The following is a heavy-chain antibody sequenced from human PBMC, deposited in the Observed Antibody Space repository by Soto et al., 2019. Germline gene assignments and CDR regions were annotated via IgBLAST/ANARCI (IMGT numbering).Heavy chain of an antibody. V-gene: IGHV3-21*01. CDR2: ISSSSSYI. CDR3: SAPSFDY. D-gene: IGHD6-6*01. J-gene: IGHJ4*02. CDR1: GFPVSSDS. Sequence: GGSLRLSCGASGFPVSSDSMNWVRQAPGKGLEWVSSISSSSSYIYYADSVKGRFTISRDNAKNSLNLKMNNLRAEATAGYYCSAPSFDYWGQGTLVTV.